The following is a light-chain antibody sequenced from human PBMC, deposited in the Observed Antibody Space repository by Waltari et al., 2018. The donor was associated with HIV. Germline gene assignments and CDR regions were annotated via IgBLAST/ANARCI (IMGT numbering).Light chain of an antibody. CDR3: SSDGGSHNFVYV. Sequence: QSALTQPPSASGSPGQSVTISCTGTSSDVGGYTYVSWYQQHPGKAPKLIIYEITKRPARVLDRFSGLQSGNTASLTVSGLQSEDEAEYYCSSDGGSHNFVYVFGTGTKVTVL. J-gene: IGLJ1*01. V-gene: IGLV2-8*01. CDR2: EIT. CDR1: SSDVGGYTY.